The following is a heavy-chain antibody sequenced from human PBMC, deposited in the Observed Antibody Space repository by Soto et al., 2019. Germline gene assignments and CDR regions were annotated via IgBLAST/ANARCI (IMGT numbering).Heavy chain of an antibody. D-gene: IGHD3-3*01. CDR3: ARDAPPPELRFLEWHNYDYNGMDV. CDR1: GYSFTAYG. Sequence: QVQVVQSGDEVKETGASVRVSCKTSGYSFTAYGISWVRQAPGQGLEWIGLISFYNGKTKYAQKVQGRVTMTTDTSTSTAYMEVRSLRSDDTAIYYCARDAPPPELRFLEWHNYDYNGMDVWGQGTTVTVSS. CDR2: ISFYNGKT. J-gene: IGHJ6*02. V-gene: IGHV1-18*01.